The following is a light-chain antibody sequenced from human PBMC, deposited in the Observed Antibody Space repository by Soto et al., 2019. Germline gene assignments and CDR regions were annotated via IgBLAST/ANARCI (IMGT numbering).Light chain of an antibody. CDR2: GAS. J-gene: IGKJ5*01. CDR1: QSVSNN. CDR3: QQYNNWPIT. Sequence: EILLTQSPGTLSLSPGERATLSCGASQSVSNNYLAWYQQKPGQAPRLLIYGASSRATGIPARFSGSGSGTEFTLTISSLQSEDFAVYYCQQYNNWPITFGQGTRLEIK. V-gene: IGKV3-15*01.